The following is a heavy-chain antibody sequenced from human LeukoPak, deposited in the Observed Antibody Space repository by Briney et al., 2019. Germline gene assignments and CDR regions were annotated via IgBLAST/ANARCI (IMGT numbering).Heavy chain of an antibody. CDR2: IFSGGST. J-gene: IGHJ4*02. V-gene: IGHV3-53*01. D-gene: IGHD4-23*01. CDR3: ARISVVTPGYFDY. CDR1: GFTVSSNY. Sequence: GGSLRLSCAASGFTVSSNYMSWVRQAPGKGLEWVSVIFSGGSTFCADSVKGRFTISRDNSRNTLYLQMNSLRAEDTAVYYCARISVVTPGYFDYWGQGTLVTVSS.